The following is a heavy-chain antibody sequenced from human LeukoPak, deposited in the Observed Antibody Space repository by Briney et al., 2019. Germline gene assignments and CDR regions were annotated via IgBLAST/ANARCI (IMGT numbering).Heavy chain of an antibody. CDR3: AKDLIFGVVPLYYYYYYYMDV. CDR1: GFTFSSYA. D-gene: IGHD3-3*01. CDR2: ISGSGGST. V-gene: IGHV3-23*01. Sequence: GGSLRLSCAASGFTFSSYAMSWVRQAPGKGLEWVSAISGSGGSTYYADSVKGRFTISRDNSKNTLYLQMNSLRAEDTAVYYCAKDLIFGVVPLYYYYYYYMDVWGKGTTVTVSS. J-gene: IGHJ6*03.